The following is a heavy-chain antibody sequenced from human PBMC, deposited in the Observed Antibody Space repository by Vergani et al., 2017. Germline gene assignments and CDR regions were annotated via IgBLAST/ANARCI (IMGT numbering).Heavy chain of an antibody. CDR3: ARFDSVAYGGGDCYSGAFDS. Sequence: QVQLQESGPGLVKPSETLSLTCAVSGYSISSGYYWGWIRQPPGKGLEWIGSIYHSGSTYYNPSLKSRVTISVDTSKNQFSLKLSSVTAADTVVYYCARFDSVAYGGGDCYSGAFDSWGQGTMVTVSS. V-gene: IGHV4-38-2*01. J-gene: IGHJ3*02. CDR1: GYSISSGYY. D-gene: IGHD2-21*02. CDR2: IYHSGST.